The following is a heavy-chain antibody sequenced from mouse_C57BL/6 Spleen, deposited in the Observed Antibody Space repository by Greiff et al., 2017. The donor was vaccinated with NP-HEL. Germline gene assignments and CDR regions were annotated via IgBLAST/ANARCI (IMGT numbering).Heavy chain of an antibody. CDR3: ARSGDPYFDY. CDR2: ISDGGSYT. J-gene: IGHJ2*01. V-gene: IGHV5-4*03. Sequence: EVKLVESGGGLVKPGGSLKLSCAASGFTFSSYAMSWVRQTPEKRLEWVATISDGGSYTYYPDNVKGRFTISRDNAKNNLYLQMSHLKSEDTAMYYCARSGDPYFDYWGQGTTLTVSS. CDR1: GFTFSSYA. D-gene: IGHD3-3*01.